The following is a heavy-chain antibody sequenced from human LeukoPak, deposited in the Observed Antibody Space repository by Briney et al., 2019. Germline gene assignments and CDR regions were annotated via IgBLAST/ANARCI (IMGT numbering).Heavy chain of an antibody. D-gene: IGHD6-13*01. V-gene: IGHV4-4*07. CDR3: ASFSEVGIAAAGHFDY. J-gene: IGHJ4*02. Sequence: SETLSLTCTVSGGSINSFYWTWIRQPAGKGLEWIGSIYYSGSTYYNPSLKSRVTISVDTSKNQFSLKLSSVTAADTAVYYCASFSEVGIAAAGHFDYWGQGTLVTVSS. CDR2: IYYSGST. CDR1: GGSINSFY.